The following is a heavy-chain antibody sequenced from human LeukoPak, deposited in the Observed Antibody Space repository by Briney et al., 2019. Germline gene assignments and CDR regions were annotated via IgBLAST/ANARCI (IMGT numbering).Heavy chain of an antibody. CDR1: GFTFSSYS. CDR3: ARTSTHDAFDI. J-gene: IGHJ3*02. V-gene: IGHV3-53*01. Sequence: PGGSLRLSCAASGFTFSSYSMNWVRQAPGKGLEWASIIYSGGSTYYADSVKGRFTISRDNSKNTLYLQMNSLRAEDTAVYYCARTSTHDAFDIWGQGTMVTVSS. CDR2: IYSGGST.